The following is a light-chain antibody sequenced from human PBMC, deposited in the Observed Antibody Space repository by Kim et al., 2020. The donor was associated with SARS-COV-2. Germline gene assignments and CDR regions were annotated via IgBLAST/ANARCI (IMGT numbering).Light chain of an antibody. Sequence: SASVGYRVTITCRAGQTIVNFLNWYQVKPGQPPRFLIYAASSLQTGVPSRFSGSGSGTDFTLTITNLQPEDFGTYYCQQCYSTPHSFGQGTKLEI. CDR1: QTIVNF. CDR2: AAS. V-gene: IGKV1-39*01. CDR3: QQCYSTPHS. J-gene: IGKJ2*03.